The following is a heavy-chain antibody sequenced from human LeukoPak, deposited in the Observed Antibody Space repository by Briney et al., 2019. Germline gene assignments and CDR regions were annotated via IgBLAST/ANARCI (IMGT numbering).Heavy chain of an antibody. CDR3: ARLDSSGWYPLAWFGP. D-gene: IGHD6-19*01. CDR1: GYSISSGYY. J-gene: IGHJ5*02. CDR2: IYHSGST. V-gene: IGHV4-38-2*01. Sequence: PSETLSLTCAVSGYSISSGYYWGWIRQPPGKGLEWIGSIYHSGSTYYNPSLKSRVTISVDTSKNQFSLKLSSVPAADTAVYYCARLDSSGWYPLAWFGPWGQGTLVTVSS.